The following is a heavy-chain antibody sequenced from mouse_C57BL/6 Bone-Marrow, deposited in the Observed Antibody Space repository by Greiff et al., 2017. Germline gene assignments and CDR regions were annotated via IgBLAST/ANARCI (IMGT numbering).Heavy chain of an antibody. CDR1: GFNIKDDY. D-gene: IGHD1-1*01. J-gene: IGHJ4*01. Sequence: VQLQQSGAELVRPGASVKLSCTASGFNIKDDYMHWVKQRPEQGLEWIGWIDPENGDTEYASKFQGKATITADTSSNTAYLQLSSLTSEDTAVYYSTTYYPHYYAMDYWGQGTSVTVSS. CDR2: IDPENGDT. V-gene: IGHV14-4*01. CDR3: TTYYPHYYAMDY.